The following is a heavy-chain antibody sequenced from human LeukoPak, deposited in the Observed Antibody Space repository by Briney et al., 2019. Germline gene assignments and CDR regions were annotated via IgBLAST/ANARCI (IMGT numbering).Heavy chain of an antibody. CDR1: GFNFSSYW. V-gene: IGHV3-74*01. Sequence: GGSLRLSCAASGFNFSSYWMHWVRQAPGKGLVWVSRINSDGSSTSYADSVKGRFTISRDNDKNTLYLQMNSLRAEDTAVYYCARARIRNWFDPWGQGTLVTVSS. D-gene: IGHD2-15*01. J-gene: IGHJ5*02. CDR3: ARARIRNWFDP. CDR2: INSDGSST.